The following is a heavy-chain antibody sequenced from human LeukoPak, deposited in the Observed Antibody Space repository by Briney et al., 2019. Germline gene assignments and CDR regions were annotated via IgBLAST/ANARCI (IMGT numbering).Heavy chain of an antibody. CDR2: ISGSGGST. CDR1: GFTFSSYA. Sequence: PGGSLRLSCAASGFTFSSYAMSWVRQAPGKGLEWVSAISGSGGSTYYADSVKGRFTISRENAKNSLYLQMNSLRAGDTAVYYCARGRQNDYGDYDVGYLGFYPLDYWGQGTLVTVSS. J-gene: IGHJ4*02. V-gene: IGHV3-23*01. D-gene: IGHD4-17*01. CDR3: ARGRQNDYGDYDVGYLGFYPLDY.